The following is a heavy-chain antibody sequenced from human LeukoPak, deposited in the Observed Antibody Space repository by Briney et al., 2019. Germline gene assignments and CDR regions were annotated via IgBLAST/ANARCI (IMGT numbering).Heavy chain of an antibody. D-gene: IGHD3-22*01. Sequence: ASVKVSCKVSGYTLTELSMHWVRQAPGQGLEWMGWINPNGGGTSYAQKFQGWVTMTRDTSISTAYMELSRLRSDDTAVYYCARGGYDLDYWGQGTLVTVSS. J-gene: IGHJ4*02. CDR1: GYTLTELS. CDR3: ARGGYDLDY. CDR2: INPNGGGT. V-gene: IGHV1-2*04.